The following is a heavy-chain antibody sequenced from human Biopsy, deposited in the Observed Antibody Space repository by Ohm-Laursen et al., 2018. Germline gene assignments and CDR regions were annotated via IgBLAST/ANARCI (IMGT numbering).Heavy chain of an antibody. V-gene: IGHV4-38-2*01. CDR1: GYSVTNDYY. CDR2: IYYDGIT. J-gene: IGHJ6*02. Sequence: GTLSLTCAVSGYSVTNDYYWGWIRQPPGKGLEWIGNIYYDGITYYNPSLKSRLAMPVDTSKNQFSLRLTSVTAADTAVYYCARVAGGYAYYYGMDVWGQGTTVIVSS. D-gene: IGHD5-12*01. CDR3: ARVAGGYAYYYGMDV.